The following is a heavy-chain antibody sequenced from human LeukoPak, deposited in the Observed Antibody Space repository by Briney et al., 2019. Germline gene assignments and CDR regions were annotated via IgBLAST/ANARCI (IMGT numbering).Heavy chain of an antibody. V-gene: IGHV4-38-2*02. CDR2: IYHSGST. Sequence: SETLSLTCTVSGYSISSGYYWGWIRQPPGKGLEWIGSIYHSGSTYYNPSLKSRVTISVDRSKNQFSLKLSSVTAADTAVYYCARDYYDSSGYFNNWFDPWGQGILVTVSS. D-gene: IGHD3-22*01. J-gene: IGHJ5*02. CDR3: ARDYYDSSGYFNNWFDP. CDR1: GYSISSGYY.